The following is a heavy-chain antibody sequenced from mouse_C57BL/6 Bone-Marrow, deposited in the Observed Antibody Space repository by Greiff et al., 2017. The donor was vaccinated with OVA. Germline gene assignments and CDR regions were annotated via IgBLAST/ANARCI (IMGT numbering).Heavy chain of an antibody. D-gene: IGHD1-1*01. Sequence: EVKLVESGGGLVKPGGSLKLSCAASGFTFSSYTMSWVRQTPEKRLEWVATISGGGGNTYYPDSVKGRFTISRDNAKNTLYLQMSSLRSEDTAMYYCARGDTTGPHYWGQGATLTVSS. CDR3: ARGDTTGPHY. CDR1: GFTFSSYT. J-gene: IGHJ2*01. V-gene: IGHV5-9*04. CDR2: ISGGGGNT.